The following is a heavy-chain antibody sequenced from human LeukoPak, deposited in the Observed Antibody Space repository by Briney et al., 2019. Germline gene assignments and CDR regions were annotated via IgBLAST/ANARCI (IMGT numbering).Heavy chain of an antibody. D-gene: IGHD3-10*01. CDR3: ARPLKYYYGSETYFWFDP. J-gene: IGHJ5*02. CDR1: GFTFTTYW. CDR2: INQDGSEK. Sequence: GGSLRLSCAASGFTFTTYWMGWVRQAPGKGLEWVANINQDGSEKYYVDSVKGRFTISRDDAKNSLYLQMNSLRAEDAAVYYCARPLKYYYGSETYFWFDPWGQGTLVTVSS. V-gene: IGHV3-7*01.